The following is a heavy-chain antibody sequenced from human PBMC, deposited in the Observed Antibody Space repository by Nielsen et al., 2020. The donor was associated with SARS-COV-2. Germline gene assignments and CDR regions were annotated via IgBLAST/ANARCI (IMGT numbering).Heavy chain of an antibody. V-gene: IGHV4-31*03. D-gene: IGHD6-13*01. CDR2: IYYTGST. CDR1: GGSISSDGSC. J-gene: IGHJ6*02. CDR3: AKGSSWGGLYLYYYGLDV. Sequence: SETLSLTCTVSGGSISSDGSCWSWIRQHPGKGLEWIGYIYYTGSTHYNPSLKSRVIMSVDTSKNQFSLNLTSVTAADTAVYYCAKGSSWGGLYLYYYGLDVWGQGTTVTVSS.